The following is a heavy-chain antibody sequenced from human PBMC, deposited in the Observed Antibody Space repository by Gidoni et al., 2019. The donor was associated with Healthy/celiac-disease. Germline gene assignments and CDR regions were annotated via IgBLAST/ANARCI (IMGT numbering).Heavy chain of an antibody. D-gene: IGHD3-22*01. J-gene: IGHJ2*01. V-gene: IGHV4-59*01. CDR2: IYYSGST. Sequence: QVQLQESGPGLVKPSETLSLTCTVSGGSISSYYWSWIRQPPGKGLEWIVYIYYSGSTNYNPSLKSRVTISVDTSKNQFSLKLSSVTAADTAVYYCARTDYYDSRSSPYFDLWGRGTLVTVSS. CDR1: GGSISSYY. CDR3: ARTDYYDSRSSPYFDL.